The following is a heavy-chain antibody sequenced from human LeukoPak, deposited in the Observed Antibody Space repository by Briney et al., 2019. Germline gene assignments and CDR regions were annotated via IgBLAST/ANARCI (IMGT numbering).Heavy chain of an antibody. CDR3: VRDAEGAAISVNYWFDP. D-gene: IGHD2-2*02. CDR1: GFTFTSYD. Sequence: ASVTVSFKASGFTFTSYDINWVRQASGQGLEWMGWMNPNNGNTGYAQKFQGRVTMTRDTSISTAYMELRGLRSEDTAVYYCVRDAEGAAISVNYWFDPWGQGTLVTVSS. V-gene: IGHV1-8*01. CDR2: MNPNNGNT. J-gene: IGHJ5*02.